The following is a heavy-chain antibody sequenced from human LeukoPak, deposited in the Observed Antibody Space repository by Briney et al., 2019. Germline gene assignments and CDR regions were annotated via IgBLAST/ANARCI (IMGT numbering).Heavy chain of an antibody. V-gene: IGHV3-20*04. CDR2: INWNGGGT. CDR3: ARVRYYDSSGYYYFDY. CDR1: GFTFDDYG. Sequence: GGPLRLSCAASGFTFDDYGMSWVRPAPGKRLEWVSGINWNGGGTGYADSVKGRFTISRDNAKNSLYLQMNSLRAEDTALYYCARVRYYDSSGYYYFDYWGQGTLVTVSS. D-gene: IGHD3-22*01. J-gene: IGHJ4*02.